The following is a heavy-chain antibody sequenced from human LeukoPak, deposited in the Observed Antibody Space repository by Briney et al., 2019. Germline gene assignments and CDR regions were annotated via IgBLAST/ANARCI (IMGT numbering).Heavy chain of an antibody. V-gene: IGHV3-30-3*01. D-gene: IGHD3-10*01. CDR3: ARDMSPRGIDYAFDI. Sequence: GGSLRLSCAASGFTFSIYAMHWVRQAPGKGLEWVAVISSDGSNKYYADSVKGRFTISRDNSKNTLYLQMNSLRAEDTAVYYCARDMSPRGIDYAFDIWGQGTMVTVSS. CDR1: GFTFSIYA. CDR2: ISSDGSNK. J-gene: IGHJ3*02.